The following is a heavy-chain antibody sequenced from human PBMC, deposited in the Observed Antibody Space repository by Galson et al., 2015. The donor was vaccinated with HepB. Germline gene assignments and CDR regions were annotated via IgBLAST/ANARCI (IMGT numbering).Heavy chain of an antibody. Sequence: SVKVSCKASGYSFTTYDISWVRQAPGQGLEWMGWISGYNGNTNYAQKLQGRVTMTTDTSTSTAYMELRSLRSDDTAVYYCGRGPAHYDFWSGAYYGMDVWGQGTLVTVSS. CDR2: ISGYNGNT. D-gene: IGHD3-3*01. CDR1: GYSFTTYD. J-gene: IGHJ6*02. V-gene: IGHV1-18*04. CDR3: GRGPAHYDFWSGAYYGMDV.